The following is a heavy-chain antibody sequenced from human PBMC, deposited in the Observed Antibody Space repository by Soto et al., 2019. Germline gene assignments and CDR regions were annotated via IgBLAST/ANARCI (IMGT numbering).Heavy chain of an antibody. Sequence: SVKVSCKASGGTFSNHAISWVRQAPGQGLEWVGGIIPMFPTADYAQRFQGRVTITADDSTTTVYMELSGLRSEDTAMYYCARDDATYCGGDSYRYFYYGMAVWGQGTTVTVSS. J-gene: IGHJ6*02. V-gene: IGHV1-69*13. D-gene: IGHD2-21*02. CDR2: IIPMFPTA. CDR3: ARDDATYCGGDSYRYFYYGMAV. CDR1: GGTFSNHA.